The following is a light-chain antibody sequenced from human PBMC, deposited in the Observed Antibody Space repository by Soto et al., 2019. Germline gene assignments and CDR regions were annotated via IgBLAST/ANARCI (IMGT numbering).Light chain of an antibody. CDR1: SSDVGGYDY. V-gene: IGLV2-14*03. Sequence: QSALTQPASVSGSPGQSITISCTGSSSDVGGYDYVSWYQHHPGKAPKLMIHDVSNRPSGVSNRFSGSKSGNTASLTISGLQAEDEADYYCRSYTSSSTPYVFGTGTKLTVL. J-gene: IGLJ1*01. CDR3: RSYTSSSTPYV. CDR2: DVS.